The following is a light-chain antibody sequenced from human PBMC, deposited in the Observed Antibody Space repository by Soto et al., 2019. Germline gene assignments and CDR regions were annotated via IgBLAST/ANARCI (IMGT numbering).Light chain of an antibody. CDR3: ATWDDSLSGRV. CDR2: NNN. Sequence: QSVLTQTPSASGPPGQRVTMSCSGSSSNIENNFVYWYQHLPGTAPRLLIYNNNQRPSRVPDRFSGSKSGASASLTISGLRSDDAGDYYCATWDDSLSGRVFGGGTKVTVL. V-gene: IGLV1-47*02. J-gene: IGLJ3*02. CDR1: SSNIENNF.